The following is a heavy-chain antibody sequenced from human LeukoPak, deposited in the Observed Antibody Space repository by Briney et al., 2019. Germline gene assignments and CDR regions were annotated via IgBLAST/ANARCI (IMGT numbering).Heavy chain of an antibody. CDR1: TDSTNVYY. CDR2: IYHSGTT. D-gene: IGHD2-15*01. J-gene: IGHJ4*02. Sequence: SETLPLTCSVSTDSTNVYYWSWIRQSPGKGLEWIGHIYHSGTTDYNPSLKSRVTISIDMSKKEFSLKLTSVTVADTAMYFCVRLRWELLAPYFDHWSQRAFVIVSS. CDR3: VRLRWELLAPYFDH. V-gene: IGHV4-59*01.